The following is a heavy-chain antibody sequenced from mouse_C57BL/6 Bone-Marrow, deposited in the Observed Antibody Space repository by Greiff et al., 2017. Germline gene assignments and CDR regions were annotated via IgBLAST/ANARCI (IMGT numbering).Heavy chain of an antibody. Sequence: QVQLQQPGAELVMPGASVKLSCKASGYTFTSYWLHWVKQRPGQGLEWIGEIDPSDSYTNYNQKFKGKSTLTVDKSYSTAYMQLSSLTSEDSAVYYCAREGTVVSYYFDYWGQGTTLTVSS. CDR1: GYTFTSYW. J-gene: IGHJ2*01. CDR2: IDPSDSYT. D-gene: IGHD1-1*01. V-gene: IGHV1-69*01. CDR3: AREGTVVSYYFDY.